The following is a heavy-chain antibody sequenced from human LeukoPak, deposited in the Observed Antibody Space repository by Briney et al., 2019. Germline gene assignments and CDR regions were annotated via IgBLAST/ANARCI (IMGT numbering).Heavy chain of an antibody. D-gene: IGHD4-17*01. J-gene: IGHJ3*02. CDR2: MYHSWST. V-gene: IGHV4-30-2*01. Sequence: PSETLSLTCAVSGGSISSDGYYWGWIRQPRGKGLEWIGNMYHSWSTYYNPSLKSRVTISVDRSKNQFSLKLSSVTAADTAVYYCARAFPFDDYGDPDAFDIWGQGTMVTVSS. CDR3: ARAFPFDDYGDPDAFDI. CDR1: GGSISSDGYY.